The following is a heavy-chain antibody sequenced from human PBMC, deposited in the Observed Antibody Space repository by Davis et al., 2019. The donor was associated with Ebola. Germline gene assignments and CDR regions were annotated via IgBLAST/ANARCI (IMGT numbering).Heavy chain of an antibody. CDR3: AKGPETGRFEY. Sequence: GESLKISCAASGFTFSSYAMSWVRQAPGKGLEWVSAIAGSVGSTYHADSVKGRFTISRDNSKNTLYLQMKSLRAEDTAVYYCAKGPETGRFEYWGQGTLVTVSA. D-gene: IGHD1-1*01. J-gene: IGHJ4*02. V-gene: IGHV3-23*01. CDR1: GFTFSSYA. CDR2: IAGSVGST.